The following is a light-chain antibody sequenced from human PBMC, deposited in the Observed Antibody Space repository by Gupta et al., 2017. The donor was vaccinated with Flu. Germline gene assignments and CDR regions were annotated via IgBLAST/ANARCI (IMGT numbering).Light chain of an antibody. Sequence: DIVMTQSQDSLAVFLGERATINCKSSQSVLYSSNNKNYLAWYQQKPGQPPKLLIHWASTRESGVPDRFSGSGSGTDFTLTISSLQAEDVAVYYCQQYYTIPWTFGQGTKVEIK. CDR1: QSVLYSSNNKNY. J-gene: IGKJ1*01. CDR2: WAS. V-gene: IGKV4-1*01. CDR3: QQYYTIPWT.